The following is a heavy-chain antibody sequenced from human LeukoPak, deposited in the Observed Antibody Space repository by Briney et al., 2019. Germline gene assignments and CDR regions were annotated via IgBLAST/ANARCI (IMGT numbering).Heavy chain of an antibody. V-gene: IGHV1-18*01. Sequence: ASVKVSCKASDYTFTTFGISWVRQAPGQGLEWIGWTSADNGYTNYAQKFQGRVTLTRNTSISTAYMELSSLRSEDTAMYYCTRGGPVAGTHKYFQHWGQGTLVTVSS. CDR1: DYTFTTFG. J-gene: IGHJ1*01. CDR2: TSADNGYT. CDR3: TRGGPVAGTHKYFQH. D-gene: IGHD6-19*01.